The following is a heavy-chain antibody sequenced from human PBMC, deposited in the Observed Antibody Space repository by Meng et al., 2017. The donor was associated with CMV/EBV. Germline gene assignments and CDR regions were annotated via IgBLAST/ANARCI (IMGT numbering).Heavy chain of an antibody. Sequence: ASVKVSCKASGYTFTSYDINWVRQATGQGLEWMGWMNPNSGNTGYAQKFQGRVTITRNTSISTAYMELSSLRSEDTAVYYCARGGDCSSTSCYMEKCFFPLQQVYGMDVWGQGTTVTVSS. CDR3: ARGGDCSSTSCYMEKCFFPLQQVYGMDV. V-gene: IGHV1-8*03. D-gene: IGHD2-2*02. J-gene: IGHJ6*02. CDR1: GYTFTSYD. CDR2: MNPNSGNT.